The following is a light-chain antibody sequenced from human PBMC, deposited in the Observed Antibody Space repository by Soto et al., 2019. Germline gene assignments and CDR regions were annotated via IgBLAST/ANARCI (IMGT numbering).Light chain of an antibody. Sequence: VLMTQSPAILSVSPWERATLPCRASQNVGIKLAWYQQKPGQAPRLLMYSASSRASGIPARFSGSGSGTDFTLTISSLRSEDFAVYYCQQYNSTPWTFGQGTKVDI. CDR2: SAS. J-gene: IGKJ1*01. CDR3: QQYNSTPWT. CDR1: QNVGIK. V-gene: IGKV3-15*01.